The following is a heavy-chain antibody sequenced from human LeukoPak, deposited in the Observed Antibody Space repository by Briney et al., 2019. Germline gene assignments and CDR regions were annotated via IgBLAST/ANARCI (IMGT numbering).Heavy chain of an antibody. CDR2: IKQDGSEK. J-gene: IGHJ4*02. V-gene: IGHV3-7*01. D-gene: IGHD3-22*01. CDR1: GFTFSGYP. CDR3: ARITSYYDSSGLPANTPYFDY. Sequence: PGGSLRLSCAASGFTFSGYPIHWVRQAPGKGLEWVANIKQDGSEKYYVDSVKGRFTISRDNAKNSLYLQMNSLRAEDTAVYYCARITSYYDSSGLPANTPYFDYWGQGTLVTVSS.